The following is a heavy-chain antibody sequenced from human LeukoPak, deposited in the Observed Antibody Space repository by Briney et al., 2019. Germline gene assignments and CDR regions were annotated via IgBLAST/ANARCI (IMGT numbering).Heavy chain of an antibody. V-gene: IGHV3-11*01. CDR3: ARHRFSGSYPLDY. CDR2: ISSSVTTI. CDR1: GVTFNDYC. Sequence: SGGSLRLSCAASGVTFNDYCMTWIRQAPGKGLEWVSYISSSVTTIYYADSVKGRCTISRDNAKNSLYLQMNSLRAEDTAVYYCARHRFSGSYPLDYWGQGTLVTVSS. J-gene: IGHJ4*02. D-gene: IGHD1-26*01.